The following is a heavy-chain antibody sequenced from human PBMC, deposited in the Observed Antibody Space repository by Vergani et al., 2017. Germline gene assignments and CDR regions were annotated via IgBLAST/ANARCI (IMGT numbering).Heavy chain of an antibody. J-gene: IGHJ4*02. V-gene: IGHV1-18*01. Sequence: QVQLVQSGAEVKKPGASVKVSCKASGYTFTSYGISWVRQAPGQGLEWMGWISAYNGNTNYAQKLQGRVTMTTDTSTSTAYMELRSLRSDDTAVYYCARDRKYGYVWASYSGRGVDYWGQGTLVTVSS. CDR3: ARDRKYGYVWASYSGRGVDY. CDR2: ISAYNGNT. D-gene: IGHD3-16*01. CDR1: GYTFTSYG.